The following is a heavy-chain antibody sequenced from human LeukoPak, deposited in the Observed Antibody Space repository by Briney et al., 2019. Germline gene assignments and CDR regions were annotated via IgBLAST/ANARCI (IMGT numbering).Heavy chain of an antibody. CDR3: ARREGYYVTTGYYSTFDY. CDR2: ISFDGSHE. CDR1: GFRFSTYG. J-gene: IGHJ4*02. Sequence: GRSLRLSCAASGFRFSTYGMHWVRQAPGKGREWVAVISFDGSHEYYADSVKGRFTISRDNFKNTLYLQMNGLRAEDTAVYYCARREGYYVTTGYYSTFDYWGQGTLVTVSS. D-gene: IGHD3-22*01. V-gene: IGHV3-30*03.